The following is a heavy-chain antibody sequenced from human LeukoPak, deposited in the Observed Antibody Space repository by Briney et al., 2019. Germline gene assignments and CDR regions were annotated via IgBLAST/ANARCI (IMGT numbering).Heavy chain of an antibody. D-gene: IGHD6-19*01. J-gene: IGHJ6*02. CDR1: GGTCSSYA. CDR3: ARVAVAGTYYYYGMDV. CDR2: IIPILGIA. Sequence: SVKASCKASGGTCSSYAISWVRQAPGQGLEWMGRIIPILGIANYAQKFQGRVTITADKSTSTAYMELSSLRSEDTAVYYCARVAVAGTYYYYGMDVWGQGTTVTVSS. V-gene: IGHV1-69*04.